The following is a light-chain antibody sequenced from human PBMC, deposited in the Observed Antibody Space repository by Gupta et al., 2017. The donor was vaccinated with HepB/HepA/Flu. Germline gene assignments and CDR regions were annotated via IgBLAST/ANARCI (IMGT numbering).Light chain of an antibody. CDR3: RQALHTPWT. CDR2: FAS. V-gene: IGKV2-28*01. Sequence: DMLLTQSPLCLPVTPGEPASILCRSSQSLLDRNGYNLLDWYVQKPGQSPQLLIYFASHRASGVPDRFSDSGSGTVFTLEISRVEADDVGVYYCRQALHTPWTFGQGTKVEIK. J-gene: IGKJ1*01. CDR1: QSLLDRNGYNL.